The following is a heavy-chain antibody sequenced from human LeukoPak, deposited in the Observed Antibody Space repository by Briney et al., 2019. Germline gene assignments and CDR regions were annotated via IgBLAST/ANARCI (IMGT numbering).Heavy chain of an antibody. CDR3: VRTYSSGYSFDS. CDR2: ISGSGSII. J-gene: IGHJ4*02. D-gene: IGHD3-22*01. CDR1: GATFSSDE. V-gene: IGHV3-48*03. Sequence: GGSLRLSCAGSGATFSSDEMNWVRQAPGKGLEWISYISGSGSIIYYADSVKGRFTISRDNARRSLYLQMNSLRAEDTAVYYCVRTYSSGYSFDSWGQGTLVTVFS.